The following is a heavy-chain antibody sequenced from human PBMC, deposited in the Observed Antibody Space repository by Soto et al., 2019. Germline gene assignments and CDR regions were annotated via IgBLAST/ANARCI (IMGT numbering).Heavy chain of an antibody. CDR1: GFTFSSSA. D-gene: IGHD6-19*01. CDR2: IVLGNGNT. V-gene: IGHV1-58*01. J-gene: IGHJ5*02. Sequence: GASVKVSCKASGFTFSSSAVQWVRQARGQRLEWIGWIVLGNGNTNYAQKFQERVTITRDMSTSTAYMEVRSLTSDDTAVYYCATRIGNIGWYWLDTWGQGTLVTVS. CDR3: ATRIGNIGWYWLDT.